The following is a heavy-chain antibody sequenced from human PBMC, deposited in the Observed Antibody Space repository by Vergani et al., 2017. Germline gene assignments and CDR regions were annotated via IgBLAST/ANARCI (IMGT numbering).Heavy chain of an antibody. V-gene: IGHV4-39*01. Sequence: QLQLQESGPGLVKPSATLSLTCSVSGASIRSSNYYWGWIRQPPGKGLEWIAGIYYSGSTYYNPSLKSRVTISVDTSKNQFSLKLSSVTAADTAVYFGARHSTVEWLVKLGWIDPWGQGILVTVSS. CDR1: GASIRSSNYY. CDR2: IYYSGST. D-gene: IGHD6-19*01. J-gene: IGHJ5*02. CDR3: ARHSTVEWLVKLGWIDP.